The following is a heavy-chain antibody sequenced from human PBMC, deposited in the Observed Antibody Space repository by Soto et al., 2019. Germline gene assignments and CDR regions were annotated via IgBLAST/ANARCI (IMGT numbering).Heavy chain of an antibody. V-gene: IGHV4-34*01. D-gene: IGHD6-6*01. CDR1: GGSFSGYY. CDR3: ARGRIAARSWYYYYCMDV. Sequence: QVQLQQWGAGLLKPSETLSLTCAVYGGSFSGYYWSWIRQPPGKGLEWIGEINHSGSTNYNPSLKSRVTISVDTSNNQFSLKLSSVTAADTAVYYCARGRIAARSWYYYYCMDVWGQGTTVTVSS. J-gene: IGHJ6*02. CDR2: INHSGST.